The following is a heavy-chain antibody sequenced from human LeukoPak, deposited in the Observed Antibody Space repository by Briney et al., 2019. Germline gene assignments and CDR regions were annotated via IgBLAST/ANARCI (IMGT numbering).Heavy chain of an antibody. Sequence: HPGGSLRLSCAASGFTFCGSAMHWVRQASGKGLEWVGRIRSKANSYATAYAASVKGRFTISRDDSKNTAYLQMNSLKTEDTAVYYCTGTNCSGGSCYGYWGQGTLVTVSS. J-gene: IGHJ4*02. D-gene: IGHD2-15*01. V-gene: IGHV3-73*01. CDR3: TGTNCSGGSCYGY. CDR2: IRSKANSYAT. CDR1: GFTFCGSA.